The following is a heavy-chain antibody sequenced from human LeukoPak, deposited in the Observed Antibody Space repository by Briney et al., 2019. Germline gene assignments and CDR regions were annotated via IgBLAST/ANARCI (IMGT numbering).Heavy chain of an antibody. V-gene: IGHV3-23*01. CDR2: ISGSGGST. J-gene: IGHJ6*02. Sequence: GGSLRLSCVASGFTFSNYAMSWVRQTPGKGLEWVSSISGSGGSTYYADSVKGRFTISRDNSKNTLYLQMNSLRAEDTAVYYCAKGRYSSSSFYKNYYGMDVWGQGTTVTVSS. CDR3: AKGRYSSSSFYKNYYGMDV. CDR1: GFTFSNYA. D-gene: IGHD6-6*01.